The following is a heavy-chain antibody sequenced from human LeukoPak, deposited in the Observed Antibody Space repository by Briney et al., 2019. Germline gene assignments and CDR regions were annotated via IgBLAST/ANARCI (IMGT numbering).Heavy chain of an antibody. CDR1: GFTFSSYS. D-gene: IGHD2-15*01. V-gene: IGHV3-21*01. J-gene: IGHJ4*02. CDR2: ISSSSSYI. Sequence: GGSLRLSCAASGFTFSSYSMNWVRQAPGKGLEWVSSISSSSSYIYYAESVKGRFTISKDNAKNSLYLQMNSLRAEDTAVYYCARGGIYFDYWGQGTLVTVSS. CDR3: ARGGIYFDY.